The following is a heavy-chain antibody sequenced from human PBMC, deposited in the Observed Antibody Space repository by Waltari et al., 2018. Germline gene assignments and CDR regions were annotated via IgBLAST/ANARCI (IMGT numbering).Heavy chain of an antibody. Sequence: QLQLQESGPGLVKPSEPLSLTCTVSGCSISSSSYYWGWIRQPPGKGMEWIGSIYYSGSTYYNPSLKSRVTISVDTSKNQFSLKLSSVTAADTAMYYCARDYGNYGVWFDPWGQGTLVTVSS. V-gene: IGHV4-39*07. D-gene: IGHD4-17*01. CDR1: GCSISSSSYY. J-gene: IGHJ5*02. CDR2: IYYSGST. CDR3: ARDYGNYGVWFDP.